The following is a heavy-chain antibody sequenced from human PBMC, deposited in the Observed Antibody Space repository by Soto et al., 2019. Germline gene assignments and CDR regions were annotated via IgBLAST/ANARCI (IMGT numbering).Heavy chain of an antibody. V-gene: IGHV4-34*01. D-gene: IGHD3-10*01. CDR3: ARRGRGYYGSGKDFRLDV. J-gene: IGHJ6*02. CDR2: INHSGST. CDR1: GGSFSGYY. Sequence: PSETLSLTCAVYGGSFSGYYWSWIRQPPGKGLEWIGEINHSGSTNYNPSLRSRATISVDTSKNQFSLKLSSVTAADTAVYYCARRGRGYYGSGKDFRLDVWGQGTTVTVSS.